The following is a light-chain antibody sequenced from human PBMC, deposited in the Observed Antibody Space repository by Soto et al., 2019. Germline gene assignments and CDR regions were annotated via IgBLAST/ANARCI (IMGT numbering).Light chain of an antibody. CDR2: EDN. V-gene: IGLV1-51*02. CDR1: SCNIGNNL. Sequence: QSVLTQPPSVSAAPGQKVTISCSGTSCNIGNNLVCWYQQLPGAAPKLLIYEDNKRSSGIPDRFSGSKSGTSATLGITGLQTGDEADYYCGTWDSSLNADVFGTGTKLTVL. CDR3: GTWDSSLNADV. J-gene: IGLJ1*01.